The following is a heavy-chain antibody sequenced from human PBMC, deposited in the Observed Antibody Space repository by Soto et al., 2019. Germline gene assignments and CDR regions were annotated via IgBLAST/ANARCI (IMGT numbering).Heavy chain of an antibody. CDR3: ARTDVVPAASIVDH. CDR2: MNPNSGNT. Sequence: ASVKVSCKASGYTFTSYDINWVRQATGQGLEWMGWMNPNSGNTGYAQKFQGRVTMTRNTSISTAYMELSSLRSEDTAVYYCARTDVVPAASIVDHWGQGNLVTVSS. V-gene: IGHV1-8*01. J-gene: IGHJ5*02. CDR1: GYTFTSYD. D-gene: IGHD2-2*01.